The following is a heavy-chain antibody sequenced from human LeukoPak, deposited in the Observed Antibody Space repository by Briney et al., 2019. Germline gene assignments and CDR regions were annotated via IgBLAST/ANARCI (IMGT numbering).Heavy chain of an antibody. D-gene: IGHD2-2*01. CDR3: ARVGYCSSTSCYAPGTDFDY. J-gene: IGHJ4*02. CDR2: IYFSGRT. Sequence: SQTLSLTRIVSGGSITSSSYYWGWIRQPPGKGWEWIRSIYFSGRTSYNPSLKSRATISLDTSKNQFSLKLSSVTAADSAVYYWARVGYCSSTSCYAPGTDFDYWGQGTLVTVSS. CDR1: GGSITSSSYY. V-gene: IGHV4-39*07.